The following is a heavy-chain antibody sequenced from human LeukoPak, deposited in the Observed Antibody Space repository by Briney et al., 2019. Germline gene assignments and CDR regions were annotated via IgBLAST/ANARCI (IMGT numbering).Heavy chain of an antibody. CDR2: ISWDGGST. V-gene: IGHV3-43*01. D-gene: IGHD6-19*01. CDR3: ANSETIGYSSGWYGPVHY. Sequence: PGGSLRLSCAASGFTFDDYTMHWVRQAPGKGLEWVSLISWDGGSTYYADSVKGRFTISRDNSKNSLYLQMNSLRTEDTALYYCANSETIGYSSGWYGPVHYWGQGTLVTVSS. J-gene: IGHJ4*02. CDR1: GFTFDDYT.